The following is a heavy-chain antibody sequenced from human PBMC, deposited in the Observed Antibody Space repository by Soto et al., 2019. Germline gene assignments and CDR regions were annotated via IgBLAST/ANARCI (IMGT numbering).Heavy chain of an antibody. V-gene: IGHV6-1*01. CDR2: TYYRSIWQT. J-gene: IGHJ4*02. D-gene: IGHD5-18*01. CDR1: GDSVSSNDAV. Sequence: QVQLQPSGPGLVKPSQTLSLTCAISGDSVSSNDAVWNWIRQSPSRGLEWLGRTYYRSIWQTEYAVSVKGRMTINPAASKSQFSLQLNPVTPKYTAMYNCARLGGNSRHDHWGQGTLVTVSP. CDR3: ARLGGNSRHDH.